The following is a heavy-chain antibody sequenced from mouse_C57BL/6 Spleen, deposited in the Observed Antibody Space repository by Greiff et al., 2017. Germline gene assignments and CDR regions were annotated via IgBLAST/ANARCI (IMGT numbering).Heavy chain of an antibody. J-gene: IGHJ2*01. Sequence: EVKLMESGGGLVKPGGSLKLSCAASGFTFSSYTMSWVRQTPEKRLEWVATISGGGGNTYYPDSVKGRFTISRDNAKNTLYLQMSSLRSEDTALYYCARHVYYGSSSYFDYWGQGTTLTVSS. D-gene: IGHD1-1*01. CDR2: ISGGGGNT. CDR3: ARHVYYGSSSYFDY. V-gene: IGHV5-9*01. CDR1: GFTFSSYT.